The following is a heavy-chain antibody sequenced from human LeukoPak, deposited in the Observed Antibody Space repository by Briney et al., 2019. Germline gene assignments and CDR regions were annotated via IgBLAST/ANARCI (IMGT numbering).Heavy chain of an antibody. J-gene: IGHJ4*02. CDR1: GYSISSGYY. Sequence: PSETLSLTCAVSGYSISSGYYWGWIRQPPGKGLGWIGSIYHSGSTYYNPSLKSRVTISVDTSKNHFSLNLSSVTAADTAVYYCARDFPGIAVAGPLDYWGQGTLVTVSS. D-gene: IGHD6-19*01. V-gene: IGHV4-38-2*02. CDR3: ARDFPGIAVAGPLDY. CDR2: IYHSGST.